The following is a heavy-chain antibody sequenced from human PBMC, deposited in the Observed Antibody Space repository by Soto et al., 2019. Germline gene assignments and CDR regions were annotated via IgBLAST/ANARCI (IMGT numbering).Heavy chain of an antibody. D-gene: IGHD3-3*01. CDR2: INHSGST. J-gene: IGHJ6*02. CDR3: ASGMYYDFWSGLAPYYGMDV. Sequence: SETLSLTCTVYGGSFSGYYWSWIRQPPGKGLEWIGEINHSGSTNYNPSLKSRVTISVDTSKNQFSLKLSSVTAADTAVYYCASGMYYDFWSGLAPYYGMDVWGQGTTVTVSS. CDR1: GGSFSGYY. V-gene: IGHV4-34*01.